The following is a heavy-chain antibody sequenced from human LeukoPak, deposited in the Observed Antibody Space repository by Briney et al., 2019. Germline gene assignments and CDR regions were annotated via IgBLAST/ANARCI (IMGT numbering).Heavy chain of an antibody. CDR2: ISSSSSSI. V-gene: IGHV3-21*01. Sequence: GGSLRLSCAASGFTFSSYSMNWVRQAPGKGLEWVSSISSSSSSIYYADSVKGRFTISRDNAKNSLYLQMNSLRAEDTAVYYCARASGDIVETATMGSYWGQETLVTVSS. CDR1: GFTFSSYS. J-gene: IGHJ4*02. D-gene: IGHD5-18*01. CDR3: ARASGDIVETATMGSY.